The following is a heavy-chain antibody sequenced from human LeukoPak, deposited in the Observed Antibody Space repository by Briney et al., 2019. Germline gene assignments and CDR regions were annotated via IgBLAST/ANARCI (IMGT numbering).Heavy chain of an antibody. D-gene: IGHD2-2*01. Sequence: GGSLRLSCAASGFTFSSYSMNWVRQAPGKGLEWVSAISGSGTSTYYADSVKGRFTISRDNSKNTLYLRMNSLAAEDTAVYYCAKGPVVPSTTYFFDYWGQGTLVVVSS. CDR2: ISGSGTST. J-gene: IGHJ4*02. CDR3: AKGPVVPSTTYFFDY. CDR1: GFTFSSYS. V-gene: IGHV3-23*01.